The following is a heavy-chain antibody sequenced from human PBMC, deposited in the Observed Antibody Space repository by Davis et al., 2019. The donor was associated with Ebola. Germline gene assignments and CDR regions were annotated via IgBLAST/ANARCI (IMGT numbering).Heavy chain of an antibody. Sequence: PGGSLRLSCAASGFTFSSYGMHWVRQAPGKGLEWVAVIWYDGSNKYYADSVKGRFTISRDNAKNSLYLQMNSLRAADTAVYYCARRYSTSWYYFDYWGQGTLVTVSS. D-gene: IGHD6-13*01. CDR1: GFTFSSYG. J-gene: IGHJ4*02. CDR2: IWYDGSNK. V-gene: IGHV3-33*01. CDR3: ARRYSTSWYYFDY.